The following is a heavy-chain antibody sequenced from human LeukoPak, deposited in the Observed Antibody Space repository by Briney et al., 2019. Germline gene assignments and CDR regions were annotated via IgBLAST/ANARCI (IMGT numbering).Heavy chain of an antibody. CDR3: ARAGLWDYSDSSGYHNGAFDI. J-gene: IGHJ3*02. D-gene: IGHD3-22*01. CDR2: INPNNGDT. CDR1: GYTSASDA. Sequence: GASVKVSCKASGYTSASDAISWVRQAPGQGLEWMGWINPNNGDTKYLQKFQGRVTRTRDTSISTAYMELSRLRSDDTAVYYCARAGLWDYSDSSGYHNGAFDIWGQGTMVAVSS. V-gene: IGHV1-2*02.